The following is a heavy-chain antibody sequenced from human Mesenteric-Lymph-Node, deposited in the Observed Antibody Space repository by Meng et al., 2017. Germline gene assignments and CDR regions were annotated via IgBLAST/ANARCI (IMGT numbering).Heavy chain of an antibody. D-gene: IGHD6-13*01. J-gene: IGHJ4*02. CDR1: GYTFTGYY. Sequence: QVQLVRSGAEGKKPGASVKVSCKALGYTFTGYYMHWVRQAPGQGLEWMGRISAYNGNTNYAQKLQGRVTMTTDTSTSTAYMELRSLRSDDTAVYYCARDQNKWQQLATLFDYWGQGTLVTVSS. CDR2: ISAYNGNT. V-gene: IGHV1-18*04. CDR3: ARDQNKWQQLATLFDY.